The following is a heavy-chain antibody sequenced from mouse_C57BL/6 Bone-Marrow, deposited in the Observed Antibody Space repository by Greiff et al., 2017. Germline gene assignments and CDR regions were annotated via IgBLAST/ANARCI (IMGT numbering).Heavy chain of an antibody. Sequence: QVQLKQSGAELVRPGASVTLSCKASGYTFTDYEMHWVKQTPVHGLEWIGAIDPETGGTAYNQKFKGKAILTADKSSSTAYMELRGLTSEDSAVYYCTGTWWYFDVWGTGTTVTVAS. D-gene: IGHD4-1*01. CDR1: GYTFTDYE. J-gene: IGHJ1*03. CDR2: IDPETGGT. CDR3: TGTWWYFDV. V-gene: IGHV1-15*01.